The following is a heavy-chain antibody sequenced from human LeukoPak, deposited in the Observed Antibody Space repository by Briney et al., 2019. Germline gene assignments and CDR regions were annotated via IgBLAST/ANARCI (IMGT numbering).Heavy chain of an antibody. CDR1: GFTFSSYW. CDR3: ARVIYSGWEGELSD. Sequence: GGSLRLSCAASGFTFSSYWMHWVRHAPGKGLVWVSRINSDGSSTRCADSVKGRFTISRDNAKNTLYLQMNSLRAEDTAVYYCARVIYSGWEGELSDWGQGTLVTVSS. D-gene: IGHD6-19*01. CDR2: INSDGSST. V-gene: IGHV3-74*01. J-gene: IGHJ1*01.